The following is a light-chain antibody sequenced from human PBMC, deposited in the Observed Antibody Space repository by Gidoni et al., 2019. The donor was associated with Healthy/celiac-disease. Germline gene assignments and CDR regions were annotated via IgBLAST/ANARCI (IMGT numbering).Light chain of an antibody. CDR3: QQRSNWPPT. Sequence: EIVLTQSPATLSLSPGERATLSCRASQSVSSYLAWYQQKPGQDPRLLIYDASNRATGIPARFSGSESGTDFTLTISSLEPEDFAVYYCQQRSNWPPTFGGGTKVEIK. CDR2: DAS. J-gene: IGKJ4*01. CDR1: QSVSSY. V-gene: IGKV3-11*01.